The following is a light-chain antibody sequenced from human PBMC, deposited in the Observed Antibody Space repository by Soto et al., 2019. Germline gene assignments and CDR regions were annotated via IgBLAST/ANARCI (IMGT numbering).Light chain of an antibody. J-gene: IGLJ1*01. Sequence: QSALTQPASVSGSPGQSITISCTGTSSDVGAYNYVSWYQQHPGKAPKLMIYDVSNRPSGVSNRFSGSKSGNTASLTISGLQAEDEADYYCSSDTSSSPPYVFGTGTKLTVL. CDR2: DVS. CDR1: SSDVGAYNY. CDR3: SSDTSSSPPYV. V-gene: IGLV2-14*03.